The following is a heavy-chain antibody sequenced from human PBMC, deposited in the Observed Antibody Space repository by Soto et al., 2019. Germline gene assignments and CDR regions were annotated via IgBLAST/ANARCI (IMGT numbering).Heavy chain of an antibody. V-gene: IGHV3-74*01. CDR1: GFTFSSYW. Sequence: EVQLVESGGGLVQPGGSLRLSCAASGFTFSSYWMHWVRQVPGKGLVWVSRLYTDGSRTSYADSVKGRFTISRDNAKSTLYLQMNSLGAEDSAVYYCGRGLQGYDGLDVWGQGTTVTVTS. D-gene: IGHD4-4*01. CDR2: LYTDGSRT. CDR3: GRGLQGYDGLDV. J-gene: IGHJ6*02.